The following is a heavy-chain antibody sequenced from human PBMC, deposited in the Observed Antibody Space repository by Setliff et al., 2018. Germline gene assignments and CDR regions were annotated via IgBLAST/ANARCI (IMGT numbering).Heavy chain of an antibody. Sequence: PSETLSLTCAVYGGSFSTYYWIWIRQPPGKGLEWIGEINHSGSPTYNPSLKSRVTISIYKSKNQLSLDLTSVTAADTAVYYCARNWHWGFDPWGRGALVTVSS. CDR3: ARNWHWGFDP. CDR1: GGSFSTYY. V-gene: IGHV4-34*01. D-gene: IGHD1-7*01. J-gene: IGHJ5*02. CDR2: INHSGSP.